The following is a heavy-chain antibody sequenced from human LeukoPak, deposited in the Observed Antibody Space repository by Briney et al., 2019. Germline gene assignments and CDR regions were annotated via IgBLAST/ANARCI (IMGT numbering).Heavy chain of an antibody. CDR1: GGSISSYS. D-gene: IGHD3-22*01. J-gene: IGHJ3*02. Sequence: PSETLSLTCTVSGGSISSYSWTWIRQSPGKGLEWIGNISYSGNTNYNPSLKSRVTISVDTSKKQLSLKLSSVTAADTAVYYCARGSYPYYYDSSGYRDAFDIWGQGTMVTVSS. CDR3: ARGSYPYYYDSSGYRDAFDI. CDR2: ISYSGNT. V-gene: IGHV4-59*01.